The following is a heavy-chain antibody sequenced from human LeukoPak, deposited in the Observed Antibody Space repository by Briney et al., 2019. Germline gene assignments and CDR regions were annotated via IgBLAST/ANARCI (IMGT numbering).Heavy chain of an antibody. V-gene: IGHV4-34*01. CDR1: GGSFSGYY. J-gene: IGHJ6*02. D-gene: IGHD3-3*01. CDR2: INHSGST. Sequence: SETLSLTCAVYGGSFSGYYWSWIRQPPGKGLEWIGEINHSGSTNYNPSLKSRVTISVDTSKNQFSLKLSSVTAADTAVYYCARDLGRRALRFLEWNKGMDVWGQGTTVTVSS. CDR3: ARDLGRRALRFLEWNKGMDV.